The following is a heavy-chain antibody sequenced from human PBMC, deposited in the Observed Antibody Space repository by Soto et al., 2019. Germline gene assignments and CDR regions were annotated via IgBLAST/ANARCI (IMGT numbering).Heavy chain of an antibody. J-gene: IGHJ4*02. Sequence: QVQLVQTGDEVKKPGASVKVSCNPSGSAFTRYTMHWVRQAPGHGLQRMGWINADNGDSQYSQKFQGRVTITRDTSASIAYMELSSLRSEDTAVYYCARDTGSGLRLEPGIFEYWGQGTLVTVAS. V-gene: IGHV1-3*01. CDR2: INADNGDS. CDR1: GSAFTRYT. D-gene: IGHD1-26*01. CDR3: ARDTGSGLRLEPGIFEY.